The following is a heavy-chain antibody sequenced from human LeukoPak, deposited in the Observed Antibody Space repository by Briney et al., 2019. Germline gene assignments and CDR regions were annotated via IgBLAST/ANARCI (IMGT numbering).Heavy chain of an antibody. CDR1: GFTFSSYS. J-gene: IGHJ4*02. Sequence: GSLRLSCAASGFTFSSYSMNWVRQAPGKGLEWVSSIGSSSSYIYYADSVKGRFTISRDNAKNSLYLQMNSLRAEDTAVYYCARNVYYYDSSGYPDYWGQGTLVTVSS. CDR3: ARNVYYYDSSGYPDY. D-gene: IGHD3-22*01. V-gene: IGHV3-21*01. CDR2: IGSSSSYI.